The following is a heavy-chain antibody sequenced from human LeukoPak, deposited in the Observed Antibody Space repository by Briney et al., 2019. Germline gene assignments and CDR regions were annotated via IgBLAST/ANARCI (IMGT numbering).Heavy chain of an antibody. V-gene: IGHV4-61*02. Sequence: SETLSLTCTVSGGSISSSSYYWSWIRQPAGKRLEWIGRIYNTGRTNYNPSLKSRVTMSVDTSKNQFSLKLSSVTAADTAVYYCAKDGTRPYYGSGSYYNYFENWGQGTLVTVSS. J-gene: IGHJ4*02. CDR1: GGSISSSSYY. CDR3: AKDGTRPYYGSGSYYNYFEN. D-gene: IGHD3-10*01. CDR2: IYNTGRT.